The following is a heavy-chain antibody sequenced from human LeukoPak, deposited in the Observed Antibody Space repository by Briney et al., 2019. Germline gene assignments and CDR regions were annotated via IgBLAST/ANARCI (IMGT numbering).Heavy chain of an antibody. D-gene: IGHD3-3*01. V-gene: IGHV3-21*01. J-gene: IGHJ5*02. CDR3: ARGNTIFGVVSRFDP. CDR1: GFTFSSYS. CDR2: ISSSSSYI. Sequence: GGSLRLSCAASGFTFSSYSMNWVRQAPGKGLEWVSSISSSSSYIYYGDSVKGRLTISRDNAKNSLYLQMNSLRGEDTAVYYCARGNTIFGVVSRFDPWGQGTLVTVSS.